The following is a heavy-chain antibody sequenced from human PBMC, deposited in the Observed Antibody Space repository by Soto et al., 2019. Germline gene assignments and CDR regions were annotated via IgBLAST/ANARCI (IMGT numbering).Heavy chain of an antibody. CDR1: GFSIRTYW. V-gene: IGHV3-74*01. D-gene: IGHD2-8*01. CDR3: AIQDCTNDVCLEAAVTLGGAFEY. J-gene: IGHJ4*02. Sequence: EVQLVESGGGLVQPGEALRLACAASGFSIRTYWMHWVRQAPGKGPVWVSYISGDGTTTDYAGSVKGRFTISRDNAKNTLFLQMDRLRVEDTAIYVCAIQDCTNDVCLEAAVTLGGAFEYWGRGAQVTVSS. CDR2: ISGDGTTT.